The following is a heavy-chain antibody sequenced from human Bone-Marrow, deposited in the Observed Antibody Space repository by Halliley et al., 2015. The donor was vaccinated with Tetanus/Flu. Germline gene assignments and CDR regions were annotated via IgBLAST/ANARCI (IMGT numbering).Heavy chain of an antibody. CDR3: ARRGSSWRYFDY. D-gene: IGHD6-13*01. V-gene: IGHV3-23*01. CDR2: GNTGNP. Sequence: GNTGNPYYADSVKGRFTIPRDNSKNPLYLQMNSLRAEDTSVYYCARRGSSWRYFDYWGQGTLVTVSS. J-gene: IGHJ4*02.